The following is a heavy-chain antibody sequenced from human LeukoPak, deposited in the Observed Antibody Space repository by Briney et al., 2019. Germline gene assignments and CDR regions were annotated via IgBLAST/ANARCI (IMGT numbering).Heavy chain of an antibody. CDR1: KVSISHYG. J-gene: IGHJ4*02. V-gene: IGHV3-33*06. CDR2: IFNDGSNQ. CDR3: AKDAERGLDYSNSLEK. Sequence: GGSLRLSCAASKVSISHYGMHWVRQAPGKGLEWVAVIFNDGSNQYYADSVKGRFTVSRDNSQNTLYLQMNSLRPEDTAVYYCAKDAERGLDYSNSLEKWGQGTLVTVSS. D-gene: IGHD4-11*01.